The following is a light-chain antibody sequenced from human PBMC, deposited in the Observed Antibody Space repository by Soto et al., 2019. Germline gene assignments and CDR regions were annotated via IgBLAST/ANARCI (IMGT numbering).Light chain of an antibody. CDR1: QDIEKY. CDR3: QQAKGFPLT. V-gene: IGKV1-12*01. CDR2: AAS. Sequence: DIQMTQSPSSVSASVGDRAIITCRASQDIEKYLAWYQLKPGKAPNLLIYAASNLQAEAPSRFSGSGSGTDFTLSISSLQPEDFATHYCQQAKGFPLTFGGGTKVESK. J-gene: IGKJ4*01.